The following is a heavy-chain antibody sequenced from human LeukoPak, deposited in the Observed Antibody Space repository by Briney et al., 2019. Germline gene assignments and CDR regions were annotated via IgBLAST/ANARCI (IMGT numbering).Heavy chain of an antibody. Sequence: GGSLRLSCAASGFTFSSYAMHWVRQAPGRGLEYVSAINSNGGSTYYANSVKGRFTISRDNSKNTLYLQMGSLRAEDLALYYCARDFADASGNYCLDYWGQGTLVTASS. CDR3: ARDFADASGNYCLDY. CDR1: GFTFSSYA. V-gene: IGHV3-64*01. D-gene: IGHD3-10*01. J-gene: IGHJ4*02. CDR2: INSNGGST.